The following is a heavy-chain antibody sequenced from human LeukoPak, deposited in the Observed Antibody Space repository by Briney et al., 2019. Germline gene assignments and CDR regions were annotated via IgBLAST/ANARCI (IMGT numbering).Heavy chain of an antibody. J-gene: IGHJ3*01. V-gene: IGHV4-59*08. CDR3: ARQPGGTAAFDL. Sequence: PSETLSLSCAVSGGSIIIYWWSWIRQPPGKGLEWIAYIYSTGSTNYNPSLKSRVTISVDTSKNRFYLTLSSVTAAYTAVYYCARQPGGTAAFDLWGQGTMVTVSS. D-gene: IGHD1-14*01. CDR1: GGSIIIYW. CDR2: IYSTGST.